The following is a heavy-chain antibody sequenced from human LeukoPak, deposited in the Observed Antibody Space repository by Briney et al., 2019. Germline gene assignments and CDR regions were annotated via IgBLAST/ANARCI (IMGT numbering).Heavy chain of an antibody. CDR1: GYTFTSYD. Sequence: ASVKVSCKASGYTFTSYDISWVRQATGQGLEWMGWMNPNSGNTGYAQKFQGRVTMTRNTSISTAYMELSSLRSEDTAVYYCARAPSEYSGSYLHFDYWGQGTLVTVSS. CDR2: MNPNSGNT. D-gene: IGHD1-26*01. CDR3: ARAPSEYSGSYLHFDY. V-gene: IGHV1-8*01. J-gene: IGHJ4*02.